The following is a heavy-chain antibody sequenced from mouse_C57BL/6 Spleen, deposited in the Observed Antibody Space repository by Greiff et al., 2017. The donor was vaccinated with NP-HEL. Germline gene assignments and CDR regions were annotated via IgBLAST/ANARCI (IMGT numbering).Heavy chain of an antibody. Sequence: VQVVESGAELVRPGTSVKVSCKASGYAFTNYLIEWVKQRPGQGLEWIGVINPGSGGTNYNEKFKGKATLTADKSSSTAYMQLSSLTSEDSAVYFCAREVSGFDYWGQGTTLTVSS. V-gene: IGHV1-54*01. CDR1: GYAFTNYL. CDR3: AREVSGFDY. J-gene: IGHJ2*01. CDR2: INPGSGGT.